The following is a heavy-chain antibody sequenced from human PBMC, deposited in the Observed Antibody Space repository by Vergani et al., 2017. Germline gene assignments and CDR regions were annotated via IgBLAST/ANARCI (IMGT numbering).Heavy chain of an antibody. CDR3: ARGGVGDCSSTSCPIGFYYYMDV. D-gene: IGHD2-2*01. Sequence: QVQLVQSGAEVKKPGSSVKVSCKASGGTFSSYAISWVRQAPGQGLEWMGGIIPIFGTANYAQKFQGRVTITADESTSTAYMELRSLRSEDTAVYYCARGGVGDCSSTSCPIGFYYYMDVWGKGTTVTVSS. J-gene: IGHJ6*03. CDR2: IIPIFGTA. CDR1: GGTFSSYA. V-gene: IGHV1-69*01.